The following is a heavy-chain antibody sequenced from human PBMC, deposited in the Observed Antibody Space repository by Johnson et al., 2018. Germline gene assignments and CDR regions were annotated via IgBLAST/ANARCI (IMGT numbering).Heavy chain of an antibody. CDR1: GFTFSNYA. J-gene: IGHJ6*02. Sequence: VQLVQSGGGLVQPGGSLRLSCAASGFTFSNYAMSWVRQAPGKGLEWVSDISGSGGNTYYANAVKGRFTISRDNSKNTLYLQMNSLRAEDTAVYYCATADIVVVPAATLHYGMDVWGQGTTVTVSS. V-gene: IGHV3-23*04. CDR2: ISGSGGNT. D-gene: IGHD2-2*01. CDR3: ATADIVVVPAATLHYGMDV.